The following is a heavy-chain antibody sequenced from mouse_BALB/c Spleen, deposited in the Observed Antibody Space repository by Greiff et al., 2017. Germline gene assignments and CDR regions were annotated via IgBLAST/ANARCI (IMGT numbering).Heavy chain of an antibody. CDR2: ISYDGSN. Sequence: ESGPGLVKPSQSLSLTCSVTGYSIPSGYYWNWVRQFPGNKLEWMGYISYDGSNNYNPSLQNRISITRDTSKNQFFLKLNSVTTEDTATYYCARVRYGNYYYFDYWGQGTTLTVSS. D-gene: IGHD2-1*01. V-gene: IGHV3-6*02. J-gene: IGHJ2*01. CDR1: GYSIPSGYY. CDR3: ARVRYGNYYYFDY.